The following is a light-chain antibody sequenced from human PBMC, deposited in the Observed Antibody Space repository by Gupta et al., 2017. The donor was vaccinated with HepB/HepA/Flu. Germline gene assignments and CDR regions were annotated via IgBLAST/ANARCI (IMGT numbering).Light chain of an antibody. V-gene: IGLV2-14*03. CDR2: DVS. J-gene: IGLJ2*01. CDR1: SSDVGGYNY. CDR3: SSYTSSNTLL. Sequence: QSALTQPASVSGSPGQSLTISCTGTSSDVGGYNYVSWYQQHPGKAPELMIYDVSDRPSGVSNRFSGSKSGNTASLTISGLQAEDEADYYCSSYTSSNTLLFGGGTKLTVL.